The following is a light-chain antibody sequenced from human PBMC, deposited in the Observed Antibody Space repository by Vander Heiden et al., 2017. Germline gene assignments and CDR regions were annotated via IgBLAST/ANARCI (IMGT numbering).Light chain of an antibody. CDR1: SSDVGSDNL. J-gene: IGLJ1*01. Sequence: QSALTQPASVSGSPGPSITISCTGTSSDVGSDNLVSWYQQQPAKAPKLMIYEGSKRPSGVSNRFSGSKSGNTASLTISGLQAEDEADYYCCSYAGSSRVFGTGTKVTVL. CDR2: EGS. CDR3: CSYAGSSRV. V-gene: IGLV2-23*01.